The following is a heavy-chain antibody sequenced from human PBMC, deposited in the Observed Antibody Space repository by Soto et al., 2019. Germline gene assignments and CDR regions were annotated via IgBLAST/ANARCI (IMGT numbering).Heavy chain of an antibody. CDR1: GYTFTSYD. Sequence: ASVKVSCKASGYTFTSYDINWVRQATGQGLEWMGWMNPNSGNTGYAQKFQGRVTMTRNTSISTAYMELSSLRSEDTAVYYCARSYYDFWSGYYSDQHYYYYGMDVWGQGTTVTVSS. D-gene: IGHD3-3*01. V-gene: IGHV1-8*01. CDR2: MNPNSGNT. CDR3: ARSYYDFWSGYYSDQHYYYYGMDV. J-gene: IGHJ6*02.